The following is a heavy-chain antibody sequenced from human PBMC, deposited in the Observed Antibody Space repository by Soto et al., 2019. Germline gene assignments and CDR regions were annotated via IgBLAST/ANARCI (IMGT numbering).Heavy chain of an antibody. CDR1: GFTFSSYA. D-gene: IGHD2-21*02. CDR3: ARAFLAYCGGDCYYFQH. V-gene: IGHV3-30-3*01. J-gene: IGHJ1*01. CDR2: ISYDGSNK. Sequence: PGGSLRLSCAASGFTFSSYAMHWVRQAPGKGLEWVAVISYDGSNKYYADSVKGRFTISRDNSKNTLYLQMNSLRAEDTAVYYCARAFLAYCGGDCYYFQHWGQGTLVTVS.